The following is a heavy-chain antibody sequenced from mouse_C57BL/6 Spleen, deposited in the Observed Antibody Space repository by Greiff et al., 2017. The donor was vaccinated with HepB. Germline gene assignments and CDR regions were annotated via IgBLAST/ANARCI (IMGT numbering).Heavy chain of an antibody. D-gene: IGHD1-1*01. CDR2: IYPGSGST. Sequence: QVQLQQPGAELVKPGASVKMSCKASGYTFTSYWITWVKQRPGQGLEWIGDIYPGSGSTNYNEKFKSKATLTVDTSSSTAYMQLSSLTSEDSAVYYCARDYYGSSYRYFDDWGQGTTLTVSS. J-gene: IGHJ2*01. CDR1: GYTFTSYW. V-gene: IGHV1-55*01. CDR3: ARDYYGSSYRYFDD.